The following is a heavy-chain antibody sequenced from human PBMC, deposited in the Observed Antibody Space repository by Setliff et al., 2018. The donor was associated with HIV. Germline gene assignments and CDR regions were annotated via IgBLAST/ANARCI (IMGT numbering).Heavy chain of an antibody. CDR2: IDHSGGS. Sequence: PSETLSLTCTVSGGSISSSSYYWGWIRQAPGKGPEWVASIDHSGGSFFNPSLKRRLNISVDTSKNQFSLQLTAVTASDSSVYSCSRHGTYYHLFAYWGQGTPVTVSS. V-gene: IGHV4-39*01. CDR1: GGSISSSSYY. CDR3: SRHGTYYHLFAY. D-gene: IGHD3-10*01. J-gene: IGHJ4*02.